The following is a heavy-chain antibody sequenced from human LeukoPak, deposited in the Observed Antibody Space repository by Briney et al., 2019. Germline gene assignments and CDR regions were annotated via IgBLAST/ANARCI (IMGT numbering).Heavy chain of an antibody. V-gene: IGHV5-10-1*01. J-gene: IGHJ4*02. CDR1: GSIFTSYW. CDR2: IDPSDSYT. D-gene: IGHD3-9*01. CDR3: ARLTDQSDIILTGNFDY. Sequence: GASLQISCKGSGSIFTSYWISWGRQLPGKGQEWMGRIDPSDSYTNYSPSFQGHVTISANKSISTAYLQWSSLKASDTAMYYCARLTDQSDIILTGNFDYWGQGTLVTVSS.